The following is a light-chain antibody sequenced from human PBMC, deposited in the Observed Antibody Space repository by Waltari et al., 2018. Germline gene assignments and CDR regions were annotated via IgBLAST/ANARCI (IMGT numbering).Light chain of an antibody. J-gene: IGKJ2*01. CDR3: QQFYSTPYT. Sequence: DIVMTQSPDSLAVSLGERATIKRKSSQSVLYSSNNLNYLAWYQQKPGQPPKLLIYWASTRESGVPDRFSGSGSGTDFTLTISSLQAEDVAVYYCQQFYSTPYTFGQGTKLEIK. V-gene: IGKV4-1*01. CDR1: QSVLYSSNNLNY. CDR2: WAS.